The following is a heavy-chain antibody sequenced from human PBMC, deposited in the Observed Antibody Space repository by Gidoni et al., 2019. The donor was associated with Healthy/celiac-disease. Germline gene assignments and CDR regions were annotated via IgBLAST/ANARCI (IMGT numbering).Heavy chain of an antibody. V-gene: IGHV3-48*04. CDR1: GFTFGSYS. CDR2: ISSSSSTI. CDR3: ASTAAGIDY. J-gene: IGHJ4*02. Sequence: EVQLVESGGGLVQPGGSLRLSVAASGFTFGSYSMNWVRQAPGKGLEWVSYISSSSSTIYYADSVKGRFTISRDNAKNSLYLQMNSLRAEDTAVYYCASTAAGIDYWGQGTLVTVSS. D-gene: IGHD6-13*01.